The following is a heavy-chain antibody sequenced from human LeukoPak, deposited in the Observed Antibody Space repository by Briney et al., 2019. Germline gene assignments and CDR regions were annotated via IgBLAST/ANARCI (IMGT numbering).Heavy chain of an antibody. V-gene: IGHV5-51*01. CDR3: ARGTYYYDSSGYYYGN. CDR1: GYSFTSYW. D-gene: IGHD3-22*01. J-gene: IGHJ4*02. CDR2: IYPGDSDT. Sequence: GESLKISCKGSGYSFTSYWIGWVRQMPGKGLEWMGIIYPGDSDTRYSPSFQGQVTISADKSISTAYLQWSSLKASDTAMYYCARGTYYYDSSGYYYGNWGQGTLVTVSS.